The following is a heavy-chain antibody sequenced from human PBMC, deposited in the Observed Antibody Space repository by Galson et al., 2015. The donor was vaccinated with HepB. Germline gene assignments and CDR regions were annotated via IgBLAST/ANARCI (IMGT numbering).Heavy chain of an antibody. CDR1: GFTFSGSA. D-gene: IGHD4-23*01. J-gene: IGHJ6*03. V-gene: IGHV3-73*01. CDR3: TRQHDYGGNSRIYYYMDV. Sequence: SLRLSCAASGFTFSGSAMHWVRQASGKGLEWVGRIRSKANSYATAYAASVKGRFTISRDDSKNTAYLQMNSLKTEDTAVYYCTRQHDYGGNSRIYYYMDVWGKGTTVTVSS. CDR2: IRSKANSYAT.